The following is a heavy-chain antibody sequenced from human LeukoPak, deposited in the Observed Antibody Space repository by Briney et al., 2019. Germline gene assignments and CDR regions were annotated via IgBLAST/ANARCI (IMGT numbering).Heavy chain of an antibody. V-gene: IGHV4-30-4*01. D-gene: IGHD3-3*01. CDR1: GGSFSGYY. Sequence: SETLSLTCAVYGGSFSGYYWSWIRQPPGKGLEWIGYIYYSGSTYYNPSLKSRVTISVDTSKNQFSLKLSSVTAADTAVYYCAREPPSDFWSGYRTWGQGTLVTVSS. J-gene: IGHJ5*02. CDR2: IYYSGST. CDR3: AREPPSDFWSGYRT.